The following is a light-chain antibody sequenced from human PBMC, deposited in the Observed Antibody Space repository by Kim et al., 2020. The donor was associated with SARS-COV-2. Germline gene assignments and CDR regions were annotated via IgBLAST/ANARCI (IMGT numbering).Light chain of an antibody. CDR2: GAS. Sequence: PPGEPAPRSSRSSQTVSSIVAWCLQKHGQAPRLLLYGASSRATGSPAWFTGSGSGTEFTITISSMQSEDVAVYYCQQYYNWPTCTFGQGTKVDIK. J-gene: IGKJ1*01. V-gene: IGKV3-15*01. CDR1: QTVSSI. CDR3: QQYYNWPTCT.